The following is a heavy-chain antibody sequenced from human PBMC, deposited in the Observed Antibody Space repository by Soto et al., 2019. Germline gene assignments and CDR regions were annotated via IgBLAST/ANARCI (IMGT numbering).Heavy chain of an antibody. CDR3: ARDPPSNPLDAFDI. D-gene: IGHD3-3*02. CDR1: GFSFSSYS. Sequence: GGSLRLSCAASGFSFSSYSMNWVRQAPGKGLEWVSSISSSSSYIYYADSVKGRFTISRDNAKNSLYLQMNSLRAEDTAVYYCARDPPSNPLDAFDIWGQGTMVTVSS. CDR2: ISSSSSYI. J-gene: IGHJ3*02. V-gene: IGHV3-21*01.